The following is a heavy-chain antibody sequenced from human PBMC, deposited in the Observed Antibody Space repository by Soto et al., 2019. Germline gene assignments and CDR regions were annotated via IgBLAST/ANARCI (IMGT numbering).Heavy chain of an antibody. D-gene: IGHD5-12*01. J-gene: IGHJ4*02. CDR1: GYTITELS. V-gene: IGHV1-24*01. CDR3: ARGIVAILELDY. Sequence: ASVKGSCKVAGYTITELSRHWNRQAHGQGLEWMGGFDPEDGETIYAQKYQARVTMTEDTSTDTAYMELSSLRSEDTAEYYCARGIVAILELDYWGQANLVTI. CDR2: FDPEDGET.